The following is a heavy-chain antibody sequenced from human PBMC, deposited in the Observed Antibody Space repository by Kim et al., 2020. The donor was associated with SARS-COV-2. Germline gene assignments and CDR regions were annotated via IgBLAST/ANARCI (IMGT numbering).Heavy chain of an antibody. CDR2: ISSSSSYI. Sequence: GGSLRLSCAASGFTFSSYSMNWVRQAPGKGLEWVSSISSSSSYIYYADSVKGRFTISRDNAKNSLYLQMNSLRAEDTAVYYCARVYYYGSGSYYNGGDYWGQGTLVTVSS. V-gene: IGHV3-21*01. D-gene: IGHD3-10*01. J-gene: IGHJ4*02. CDR3: ARVYYYGSGSYYNGGDY. CDR1: GFTFSSYS.